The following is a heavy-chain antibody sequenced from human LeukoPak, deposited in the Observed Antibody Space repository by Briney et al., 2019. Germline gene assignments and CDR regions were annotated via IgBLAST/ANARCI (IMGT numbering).Heavy chain of an antibody. CDR2: ISYSGTT. J-gene: IGHJ5*02. D-gene: IGHD3-3*01. V-gene: IGHV4-59*08. CDR1: GGSISSQY. CDR3: ARLRFLEWLFPWFDP. Sequence: SETLSLTCTVSGGSISSQYWSWIRQPPGRGIEWIGYISYSGTTKYNPSLKSRVTISVDTSKSQFSLKLNSVTAADTSVYYCARLRFLEWLFPWFDPWGQGTLVTVSS.